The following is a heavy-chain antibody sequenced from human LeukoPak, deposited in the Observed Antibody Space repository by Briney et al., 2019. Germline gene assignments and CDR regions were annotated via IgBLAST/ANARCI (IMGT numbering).Heavy chain of an antibody. V-gene: IGHV3-48*03. D-gene: IGHD2-2*02. CDR3: AREIYCSSTSCYIV. J-gene: IGHJ6*02. CDR2: ITSGGTTM. CDR1: GFTFRNYG. Sequence: PGGSLRLSCAASGFTFRNYGMNWGRQAPRRGLEWVSYITSGGTTMYYADSVKGRFTISRDNAKNSLYLQMNSLRAEDTAVYYCAREIYCSSTSCYIVWGQGTTVTVSS.